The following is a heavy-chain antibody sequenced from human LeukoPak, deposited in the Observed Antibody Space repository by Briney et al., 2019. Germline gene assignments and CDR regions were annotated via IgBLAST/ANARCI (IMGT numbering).Heavy chain of an antibody. D-gene: IGHD2-21*02. CDR3: AKDMTLAYCGGDCSAPFDY. V-gene: IGHV3-43*02. CDR1: GFTFDDYA. CDR2: ISGDGGST. J-gene: IGHJ4*02. Sequence: GGSLRLSCAASGFTFDDYAMHWVCQAPGKGLEWVSLISGDGGSTYYADSVKGRFTISRDNSKNSLYLQMNSLRTEDTALYYCAKDMTLAYCGGDCSAPFDYWGQGTLVTVSS.